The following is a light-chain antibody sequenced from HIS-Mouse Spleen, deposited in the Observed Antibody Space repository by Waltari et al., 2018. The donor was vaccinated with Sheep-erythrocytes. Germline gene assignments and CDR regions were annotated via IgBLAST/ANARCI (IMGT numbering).Light chain of an antibody. Sequence: DIQMTQSPYSLSASVGDRVTITCQASQDISNYLNWYQQKPGKAPKLLIYDASNLETGVPSRFSGSGSETDFTFTISSLQPEDIATYYCQQYDNLPLTFGGGTKVEIK. V-gene: IGKV1-33*01. CDR3: QQYDNLPLT. CDR2: DAS. J-gene: IGKJ4*01. CDR1: QDISNY.